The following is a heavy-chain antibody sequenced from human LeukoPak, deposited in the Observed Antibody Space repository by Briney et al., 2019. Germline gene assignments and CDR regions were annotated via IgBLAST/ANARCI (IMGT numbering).Heavy chain of an antibody. V-gene: IGHV6-1*01. CDR1: GDSVSSNSAA. CDR3: ARVPTRPEFCGGDCYQYYFDY. Sequence: SQTLSLTCAISGDSVSSNSAAWNWIRQSPSRGLEWLGRTYYRSKWYNDYAVSVKSRISINPDTSKNQFSLQLNSVTPEDTAVYYCARVPTRPEFCGGDCYQYYFDYWGQGTLVTVSS. D-gene: IGHD2-21*02. CDR2: TYYRSKWYN. J-gene: IGHJ4*02.